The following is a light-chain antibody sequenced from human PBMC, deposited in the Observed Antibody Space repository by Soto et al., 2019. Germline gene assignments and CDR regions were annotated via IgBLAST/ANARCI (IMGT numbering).Light chain of an antibody. V-gene: IGKV1-5*03. CDR3: LQYFDYYRT. CDR1: QIIYSW. Sequence: DIQMTQSPSTLSASVGDSVTITCRASQIIYSWLAWYQQKPGNAPKLLLYKSSTVERGVPSRFSGSGSETEFTLTINSLQPDDFATYFCLQYFDYYRTFGQGTKVEIK. J-gene: IGKJ1*01. CDR2: KSS.